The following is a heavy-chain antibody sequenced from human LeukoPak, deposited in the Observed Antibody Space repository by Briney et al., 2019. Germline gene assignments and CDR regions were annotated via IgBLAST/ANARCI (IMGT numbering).Heavy chain of an antibody. CDR1: GFTFSSYG. J-gene: IGHJ4*02. CDR2: IRYDGSNK. Sequence: GGSLRLSCAASGFTFSSYGMHWVRQAPGKGLEWVAFIRYDGSNKYYVDSVKGRFTISRDNSKNTLYLQMNSLRAEDTAAYCCAKDLVIAVAGPDYWGQGTLVTVSS. V-gene: IGHV3-30*02. CDR3: AKDLVIAVAGPDY. D-gene: IGHD6-19*01.